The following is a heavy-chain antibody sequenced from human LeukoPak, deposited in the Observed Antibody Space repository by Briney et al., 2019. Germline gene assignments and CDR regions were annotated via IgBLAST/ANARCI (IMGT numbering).Heavy chain of an antibody. Sequence: GGSLRLSCAASGFTFGSYAMHWVRQAPGKGLEWVAVISYDGSNKYYADSVKGRFTISRDNSKNTLYLQMNSLRAEDTAVYYCARDANYYGFWSGPFDYWGQGTLVTVSS. CDR3: ARDANYYGFWSGPFDY. CDR1: GFTFGSYA. CDR2: ISYDGSNK. D-gene: IGHD3-3*01. V-gene: IGHV3-30-3*01. J-gene: IGHJ4*02.